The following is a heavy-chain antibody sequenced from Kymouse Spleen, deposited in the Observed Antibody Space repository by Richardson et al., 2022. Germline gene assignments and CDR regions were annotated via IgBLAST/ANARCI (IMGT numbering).Heavy chain of an antibody. CDR1: GFTFSGSA. V-gene: IGHV3-73*02. J-gene: IGHJ6*02. CDR2: IRSKANSYAT. Sequence: EVQLVESGGGLVQPGGSLKLSCAASGFTFSGSAMHWVRQASGKGLEWVGRIRSKANSYATAYAASVKGRFTISRDDSKNTAYLQMNSLKTEDTAVYYCTRHPGYYYYYGMDVWGQGTTVTVSS. D-gene: IGHD7-27*02. CDR3: TRHPGYYYYYGMDV.